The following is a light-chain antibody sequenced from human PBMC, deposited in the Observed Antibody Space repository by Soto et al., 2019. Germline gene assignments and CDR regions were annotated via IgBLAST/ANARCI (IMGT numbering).Light chain of an antibody. J-gene: IGKJ5*01. CDR3: QQRSNWPPVIT. CDR2: DAS. Sequence: ETMMTQSPDTLSVSLGERATLSCRASQILRSSLAWYQQKPGQAPRLLIYDASNRATGIPARFSGSGSGTDFTLTISSLEPEDFAVYYCQQRSNWPPVITFGQGTRLEIK. V-gene: IGKV3-11*01. CDR1: QILRSS.